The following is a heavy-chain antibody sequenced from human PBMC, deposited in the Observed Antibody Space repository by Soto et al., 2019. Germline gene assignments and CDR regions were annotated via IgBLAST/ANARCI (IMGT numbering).Heavy chain of an antibody. CDR2: INPNSGGT. D-gene: IGHD3-10*01. CDR3: ARGGHYYGSGSYYAKGVGMDV. Sequence: QVQLVQSGAEVKKPGASVKVSCKASGYTFTGYYMHWVRQAPGQGLEWMGWINPNSGGTNYAQKLQGCVAMTRDTSFSTAYMELSRLRSDDTAVYYCARGGHYYGSGSYYAKGVGMDVWGQGTTVTVSS. V-gene: IGHV1-2*04. J-gene: IGHJ6*02. CDR1: GYTFTGYY.